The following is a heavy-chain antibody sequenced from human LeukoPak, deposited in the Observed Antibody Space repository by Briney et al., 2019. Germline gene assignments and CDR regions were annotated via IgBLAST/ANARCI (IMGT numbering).Heavy chain of an antibody. CDR2: IGTAGDT. J-gene: IGHJ4*02. CDR3: ARALTSSGWLDY. Sequence: PGGSLRLSCAASGFTVSDNNMIWVRQATGKGLEWVSAIGTAGDTYYPGSVKGRFTISRENAKNSLYLQMNSLRAEDTAVYYCARALTSSGWLDYWGQGTLVTVSS. V-gene: IGHV3-13*01. D-gene: IGHD6-19*01. CDR1: GFTVSDNN.